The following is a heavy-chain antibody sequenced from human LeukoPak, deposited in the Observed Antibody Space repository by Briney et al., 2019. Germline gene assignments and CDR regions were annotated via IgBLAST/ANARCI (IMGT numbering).Heavy chain of an antibody. CDR2: ISSSSYI. V-gene: IGHV3-21*01. CDR3: AVSKRGYFSGGNCYWGGEIDY. Sequence: GGSLRLSCAASGFTFSSYSLNWVRQAPGKGLEWVSSISSSSYIYYADSLKGRFTISRDNAKNSLYLQMNSLRAEDTAVYYCAVSKRGYFSGGNCYWGGEIDYWGQGTLVTVSS. J-gene: IGHJ4*02. D-gene: IGHD2-15*01. CDR1: GFTFSSYS.